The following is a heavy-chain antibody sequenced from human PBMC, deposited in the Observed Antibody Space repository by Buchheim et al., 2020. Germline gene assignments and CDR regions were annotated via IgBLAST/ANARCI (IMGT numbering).Heavy chain of an antibody. Sequence: QEQLVESGGGVVQPGRSLRLSCAASGFSFSSYDMHWVRQAPGKGLEWVAVISFDGTKKYYGDSVKGRVTISRANSKNTLYLQMNSLGVEDTALYYCATKGGYSYGDDAFDIWGQGT. J-gene: IGHJ3*02. V-gene: IGHV3-30*03. CDR3: ATKGGYSYGDDAFDI. CDR1: GFSFSSYD. CDR2: ISFDGTKK. D-gene: IGHD5-18*01.